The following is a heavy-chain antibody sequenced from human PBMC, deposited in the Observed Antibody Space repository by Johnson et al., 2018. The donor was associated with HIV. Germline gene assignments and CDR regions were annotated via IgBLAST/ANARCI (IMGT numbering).Heavy chain of an antibody. V-gene: IGHV3-53*01. Sequence: VQLVQSGGGLIQLGGSLRLSCAASGFSVSSKYMSWVRQAPGQGLEWVSALYRSGSTYYVDSVKGRFTSSRDNSKNTRHLQMNSLRVDDTAVYYCARGPGYDHDYGGFDIWGQGTMVTVSS. CDR3: ARGPGYDHDYGGFDI. J-gene: IGHJ3*02. CDR2: LYRSGST. CDR1: GFSVSSKY. D-gene: IGHD4-23*01.